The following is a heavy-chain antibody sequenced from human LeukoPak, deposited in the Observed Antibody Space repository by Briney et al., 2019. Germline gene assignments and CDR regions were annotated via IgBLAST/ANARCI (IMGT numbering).Heavy chain of an antibody. CDR2: ISSSSSTI. Sequence: GGSLRLSCAASGFTFSSYSMNWVRQAPGKGLEWVSYISSSSSTIYYADSVKGRFTISRDNSKNTLYLQMNSLRAEDTAVYYCAKLGFYSNYDWFDPWGQGTLVTVSS. CDR3: AKLGFYSNYDWFDP. J-gene: IGHJ5*02. V-gene: IGHV3-48*01. D-gene: IGHD4-11*01. CDR1: GFTFSSYS.